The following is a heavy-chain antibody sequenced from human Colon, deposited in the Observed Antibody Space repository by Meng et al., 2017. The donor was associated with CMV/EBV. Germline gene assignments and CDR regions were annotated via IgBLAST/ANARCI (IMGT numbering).Heavy chain of an antibody. CDR2: ISYGGTYI. CDR3: ARQTSSSSYDH. CDR1: GFAFDTFG. J-gene: IGHJ5*02. V-gene: IGHV3-21*01. D-gene: IGHD2-2*01. Sequence: ETLSLTCTTSGFAFDTFGMNWVRQAPGKGLEWVASISYGGTYIYYSDSVQGRFSISRDNPKNSMFLQMNSLRPEDTAIYYCARQTSSSSYDHWGQGTLVTVSS.